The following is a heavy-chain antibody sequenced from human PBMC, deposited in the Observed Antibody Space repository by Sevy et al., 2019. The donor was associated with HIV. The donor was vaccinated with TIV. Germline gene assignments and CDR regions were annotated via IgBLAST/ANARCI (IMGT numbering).Heavy chain of an antibody. CDR2: ISYDGRNK. V-gene: IGHV3-30*04. Sequence: GGSLRLSCAASGFTFSTYAIHWVRKAPGKGLEWVAVISYDGRNKYYGDSVKGRFTISRDNSKNTLYLQMNTRRAEDTAVYYCARDPGGRDGYNRFDYWGQGTLVTVSS. J-gene: IGHJ4*02. D-gene: IGHD3-16*01. CDR3: ARDPGGRDGYNRFDY. CDR1: GFTFSTYA.